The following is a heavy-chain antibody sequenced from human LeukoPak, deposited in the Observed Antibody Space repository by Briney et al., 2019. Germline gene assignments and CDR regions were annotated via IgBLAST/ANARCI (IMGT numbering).Heavy chain of an antibody. CDR1: GFSFTGYY. J-gene: IGHJ4*02. Sequence: GASVKVSCKASGFSFTGYYMHWVRQAPGQGLGWMGGINPNSGGTNYAQKFHGRVTMTRDTSISTAYMELSRLRSDDTAVYYCASLSSSWSVYWGQGTLVTVST. CDR2: INPNSGGT. CDR3: ASLSSSWSVY. V-gene: IGHV1-2*02. D-gene: IGHD6-13*01.